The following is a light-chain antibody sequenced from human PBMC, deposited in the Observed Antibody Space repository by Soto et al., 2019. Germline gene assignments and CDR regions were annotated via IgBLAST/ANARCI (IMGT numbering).Light chain of an antibody. V-gene: IGKV3-20*01. CDR3: QQYENYWT. Sequence: EIVLTQSPGTLSLSPGERATLSCRASQSVSSSYLARYQQKPGQAPSLLNYGASSRATGIPDRFSGSGYGTEFTLTLSNPQPDDFATYYCQQYENYWTFGQGTKVDIK. CDR2: GAS. J-gene: IGKJ1*01. CDR1: QSVSSSY.